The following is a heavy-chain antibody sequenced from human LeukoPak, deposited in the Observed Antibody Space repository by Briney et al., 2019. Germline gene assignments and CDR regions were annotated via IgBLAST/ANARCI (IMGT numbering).Heavy chain of an antibody. CDR3: ARVRYCSGGSCYWYYFDY. D-gene: IGHD2-15*01. Sequence: ASVKVSCKASGYTFTSYYMHWVRQAPGQGLEWMGIINPSGSSTSYAQKFQGRVTMTRDMSTSTVYMELSSLRSEDTAVYYCARVRYCSGGSCYWYYFDYWGQGTLVTVSS. V-gene: IGHV1-46*01. CDR1: GYTFTSYY. J-gene: IGHJ4*02. CDR2: INPSGSST.